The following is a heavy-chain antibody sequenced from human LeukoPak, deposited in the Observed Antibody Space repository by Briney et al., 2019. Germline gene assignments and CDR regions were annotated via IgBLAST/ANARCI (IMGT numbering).Heavy chain of an antibody. D-gene: IGHD5-18*01. V-gene: IGHV1-69*02. CDR1: GGTFSSYT. Sequence: SVKVSCKASGGTFSSYTISWVRQAPGQGLEWMGRIIPILGIANYAQKFQGRVTITADKSTSTAYMELNSLRAEDTAVYYCASSWIQLWLPDYWGQGTLVTVSS. CDR3: ASSWIQLWLPDY. CDR2: IIPILGIA. J-gene: IGHJ4*02.